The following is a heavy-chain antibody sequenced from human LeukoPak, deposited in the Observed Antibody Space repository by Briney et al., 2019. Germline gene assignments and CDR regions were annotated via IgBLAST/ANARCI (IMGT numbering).Heavy chain of an antibody. J-gene: IGHJ6*03. CDR1: GFTFSSYS. CDR3: AKGGGYCTTGVCYPGVYYYYYMDV. V-gene: IGHV3-23*01. Sequence: GGSLRLSCAASGFTFSSYSMNWVRQAPGKGLEWVSAISGSGGSTYYADSVKGRFTISRDNSKNPLYLQMNSLRAEDTAVYYCAKGGGYCTTGVCYPGVYYYYYMDVWGKGTTVTVSS. D-gene: IGHD2-8*01. CDR2: ISGSGGST.